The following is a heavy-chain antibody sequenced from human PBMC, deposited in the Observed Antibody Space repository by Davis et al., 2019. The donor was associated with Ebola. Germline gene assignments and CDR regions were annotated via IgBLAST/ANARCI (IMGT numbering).Heavy chain of an antibody. CDR2: FHHSGAT. D-gene: IGHD2-15*01. J-gene: IGHJ4*02. CDR1: GGSIGSTNW. CDR3: ATGDSTSNS. V-gene: IGHV4-4*02. Sequence: MPSETLSLTCAVSGGSIGSTNWWSWVRQPPGKGLEWIGEFHHSGATDYNPSLRSRVTISLDKSKNQFSLRLSSVTAADTAVYYCATGDSTSNSWGQGTLATVSS.